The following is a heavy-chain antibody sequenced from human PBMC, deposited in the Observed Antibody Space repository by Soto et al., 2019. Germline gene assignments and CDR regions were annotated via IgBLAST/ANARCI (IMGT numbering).Heavy chain of an antibody. CDR1: GGSFSGYY. CDR2: INHSGST. D-gene: IGHD1-7*01. J-gene: IGHJ6*02. Sequence: SDTLSLTCAVYGGSFSGYYWSWIRQPPGKGLEWIGEINHSGSTNYNPSLKSRVTISVDTSKNQFSLKLSSVTAADTAVYYCARSLAGTTSFYSMDVWGQGTTVTVSS. CDR3: ARSLAGTTSFYSMDV. V-gene: IGHV4-34*01.